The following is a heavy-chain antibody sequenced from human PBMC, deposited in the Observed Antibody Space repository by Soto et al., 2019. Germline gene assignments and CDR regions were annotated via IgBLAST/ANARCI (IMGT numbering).Heavy chain of an antibody. CDR2: VYYNGNM. D-gene: IGHD6-13*01. CDR1: GDSISSGSYY. V-gene: IGHV4-39*01. Sequence: QLQLQESGPGLVKPSETLSLTCTVSGDSISSGSYYWGWIRQPPGKGLEWIGSVYYNGNMYYNPSLKSRVTISVDTSKNQFSLKLNSVTAADTAVYYCARLETATAGSRYFYYWGQGILVTVSS. CDR3: ARLETATAGSRYFYY. J-gene: IGHJ4*02.